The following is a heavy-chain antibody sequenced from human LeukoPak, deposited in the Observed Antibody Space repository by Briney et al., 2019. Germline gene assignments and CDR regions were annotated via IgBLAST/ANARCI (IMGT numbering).Heavy chain of an antibody. CDR2: IYSGGST. CDR1: GFTVSSNY. V-gene: IGHV3-53*01. J-gene: IGHJ4*02. CDR3: AKDPYYCDSSGYGDY. D-gene: IGHD3-22*01. Sequence: GGSLRLSCGASGFTVSSNYMSWVRQAPGKGLEWVSVIYSGGSTYYADSVKGRFTISRDNSKNTLYLQMNSLRAEDTAVYYCAKDPYYCDSSGYGDYWGQGTLVTVSS.